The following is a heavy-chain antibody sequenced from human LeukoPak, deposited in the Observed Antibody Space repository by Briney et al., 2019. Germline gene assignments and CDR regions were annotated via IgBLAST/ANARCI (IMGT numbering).Heavy chain of an antibody. CDR1: GYTFTNYV. V-gene: IGHV1-2*02. D-gene: IGHD2-2*01. CDR3: ARDCSSTSCGPDY. CDR2: INPNSGGT. J-gene: IGHJ4*02. Sequence: ASVKVSCKAFGYTFTNYVIYWVRQAPGQGLEWMGWINPNSGGTNYAQKFQGRVTMTRDTSISTAYMELSRLRSDDTAVYYCARDCSSTSCGPDYWGQGTLVTVSS.